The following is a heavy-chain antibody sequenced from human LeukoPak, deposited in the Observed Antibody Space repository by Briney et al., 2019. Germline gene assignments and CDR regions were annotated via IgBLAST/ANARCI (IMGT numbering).Heavy chain of an antibody. CDR3: VKAGSDIYFDL. CDR2: INSSSSYI. Sequence: GGSLRLSCEASGFTFSKYMMGWVRQAPGKGLEWVSSINSSSSYIYYADSMRGRFTISRDNAKNSLYLQVLSLRVEDTAVYYCVKAGSDIYFDLWGRGALVTVSS. D-gene: IGHD3-9*01. CDR1: GFTFSKYM. J-gene: IGHJ2*01. V-gene: IGHV3-21*01.